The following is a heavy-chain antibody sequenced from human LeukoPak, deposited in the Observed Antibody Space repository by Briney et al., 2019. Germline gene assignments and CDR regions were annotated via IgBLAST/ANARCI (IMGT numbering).Heavy chain of an antibody. CDR1: GFTFSSYG. CDR2: ISYDGSNK. D-gene: IGHD6-13*01. Sequence: GGSLRLSCAASGFTFSSYGMHWVRQAPGKGLEWVAVISYDGSNKYYADSVKGRFTISRDNSNNTLHLQMNSLRTEDTAVYYCAKVRVQSGPGIAAVGIVALIDYWGQGTLVTVSS. J-gene: IGHJ4*02. CDR3: AKVRVQSGPGIAAVGIVALIDY. V-gene: IGHV3-30*18.